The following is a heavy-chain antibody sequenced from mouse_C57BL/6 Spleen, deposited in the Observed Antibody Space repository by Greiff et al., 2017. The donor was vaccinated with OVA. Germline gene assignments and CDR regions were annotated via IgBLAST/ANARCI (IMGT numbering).Heavy chain of an antibody. CDR3: ARSPYDYDAMDY. CDR2: IDPSDSYT. V-gene: IGHV1-50*01. CDR1: GYTFTSYW. J-gene: IGHJ4*01. Sequence: QVQLQQPGAELVKPGASVKLSCKASGYTFTSYWMQWVKQRPGQGLEWIGEIDPSDSYTNYNQKFKGKATLTVDTSSSTAYMQLSSLTSEDSAVYYCARSPYDYDAMDYWGQGTSVTVSS.